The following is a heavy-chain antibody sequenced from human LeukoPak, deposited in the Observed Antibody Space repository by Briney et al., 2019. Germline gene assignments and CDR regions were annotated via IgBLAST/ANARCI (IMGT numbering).Heavy chain of an antibody. CDR3: ASLGMRGGYYYYGMDV. Sequence: GGSLRLSCATSGFTFSDYYMGWIRQAPGKGLEGVSYISSSGSTVYYADSVKGRFTISRDNAKNSLYLQMNSLRAEDTAVYYCASLGMRGGYYYYGMDVWGQGTTVTVSS. D-gene: IGHD3-10*01. CDR1: GFTFSDYY. CDR2: ISSSGSTV. J-gene: IGHJ6*02. V-gene: IGHV3-11*01.